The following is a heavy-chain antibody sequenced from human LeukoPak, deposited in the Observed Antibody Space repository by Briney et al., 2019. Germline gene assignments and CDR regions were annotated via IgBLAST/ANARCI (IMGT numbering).Heavy chain of an antibody. V-gene: IGHV3-23*01. D-gene: IGHD5-18*01. CDR3: AKVFNTGYSYGSDFDY. Sequence: GGSLRLSCAASGFTVSSNYMSWVRQAPGKGLEWVSAISGSGGSTYYADSVKGRFTISRDNSKNTLYLQMNSLRAEDTAVYYCAKVFNTGYSYGSDFDYWGQGTLVTVSS. CDR1: GFTVSSNY. J-gene: IGHJ4*02. CDR2: ISGSGGST.